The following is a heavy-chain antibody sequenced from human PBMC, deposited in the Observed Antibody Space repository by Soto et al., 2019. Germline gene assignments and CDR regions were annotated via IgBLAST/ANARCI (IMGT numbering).Heavy chain of an antibody. J-gene: IGHJ5*02. CDR1: GGSSSSSSYY. CDR2: IYYSGST. Sequence: SETLSLTCPVSGGSSSSSSYYWGWIRKPPGKGLEWIGSIYYSGSTYYNPSLKSRVTISVDTSKNQFSLKLSSVTAADTAVYYCASLDIWGSYRNNWFDPWGQGTLVTAPQ. CDR3: ASLDIWGSYRNNWFDP. D-gene: IGHD3-16*02. V-gene: IGHV4-39*01.